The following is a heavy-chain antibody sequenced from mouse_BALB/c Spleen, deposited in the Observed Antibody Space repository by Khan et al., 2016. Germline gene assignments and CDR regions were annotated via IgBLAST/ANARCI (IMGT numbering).Heavy chain of an antibody. CDR2: ISYSGST. Sequence: EVQLQESGPGLVKPSQSLSLTCTVTGYSITSDYAWNWIRQFPGNKLEWMGYISYSGSTIYNPSLKSRISITRDTAKNQFFLQLNSVTTADTATYYCARWLLEFPYYFDYWGQGTTLTVSS. CDR1: GYSITSDYA. D-gene: IGHD2-12*01. V-gene: IGHV3-2*02. J-gene: IGHJ2*01. CDR3: ARWLLEFPYYFDY.